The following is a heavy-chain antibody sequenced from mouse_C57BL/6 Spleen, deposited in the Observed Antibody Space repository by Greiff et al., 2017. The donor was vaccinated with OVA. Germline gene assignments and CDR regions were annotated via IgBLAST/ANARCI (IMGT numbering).Heavy chain of an antibody. D-gene: IGHD1-1*01. Sequence: VKLVESGPELVKPGASVKISCKASGYAFSSSWMNWVKQRPGKGLEWIGRIYPGDGDTNYNGKFKGKATLTADKSSSTAYMQLSSLTSEDSAVYFCAREPLYGSSYPWFAYWGQGTLVTVSA. CDR1: GYAFSSSW. CDR3: AREPLYGSSYPWFAY. CDR2: IYPGDGDT. V-gene: IGHV1-82*01. J-gene: IGHJ3*01.